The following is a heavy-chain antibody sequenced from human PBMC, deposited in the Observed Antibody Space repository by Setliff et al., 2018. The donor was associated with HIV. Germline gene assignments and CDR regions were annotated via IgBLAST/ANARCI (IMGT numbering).Heavy chain of an antibody. Sequence: SETLSLTCSVSGGSISSYSYYRGWIRQAPGKGLEWIGNIYFSGNTYYSPSLKSRVTISVETSKNQFSLKVSSVTAADTAVYYCARLALSARNFDYWGQGALVTVSS. V-gene: IGHV4-39*01. J-gene: IGHJ4*02. CDR1: GGSISSYSYY. CDR3: ARLALSARNFDY. CDR2: IYFSGNT.